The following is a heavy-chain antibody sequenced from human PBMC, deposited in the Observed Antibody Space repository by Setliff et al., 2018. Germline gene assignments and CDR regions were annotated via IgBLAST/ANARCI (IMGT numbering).Heavy chain of an antibody. V-gene: IGHV5-51*01. J-gene: IGHJ5*02. Sequence: GESLKISCKGSGYSFTSYWIGWVRQMPGKGLEWMGIIYPGDSDTRYSPSFQGQVTISADKSISTAYLQWSSLKASDTAMYYCARALYPSSFIGHNWFDPWGQGTLVTVSS. CDR3: ARALYPSSFIGHNWFDP. D-gene: IGHD2-2*01. CDR2: IYPGDSDT. CDR1: GYSFTSYW.